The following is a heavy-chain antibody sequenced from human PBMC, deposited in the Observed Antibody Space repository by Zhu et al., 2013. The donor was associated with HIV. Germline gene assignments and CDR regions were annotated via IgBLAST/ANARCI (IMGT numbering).Heavy chain of an antibody. CDR2: ISAYNGNT. CDR3: ARVPFEFDIVVVPAPGDPNWFDP. J-gene: IGHJ5*02. Sequence: QVQLVQSGAEVKKPGASVKVSCKASGYTFTSYGISWVRQAPGQGLEWMGWISAYNGNTNYAQKLQGRVTMTTDTSTSTAYMELRSLRSDDTAVYYCARVPFEFDIVVVPAPGDPNWFDPWGQGTLGHRLL. V-gene: IGHV1-18*01. D-gene: IGHD2-2*01. CDR1: GYTFTSYG.